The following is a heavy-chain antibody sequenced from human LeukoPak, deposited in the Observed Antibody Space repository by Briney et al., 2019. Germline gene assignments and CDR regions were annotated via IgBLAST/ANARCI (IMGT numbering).Heavy chain of an antibody. CDR3: ARGRGCTNGVCPNWFDP. CDR1: GYTFTSYD. CDR2: MNPNSGNT. J-gene: IGHJ5*02. D-gene: IGHD2-8*01. V-gene: IGHV1-8*03. Sequence: ASVKVSCKASGYTFTSYDINWVRQATGQGLEWMGWMNPNSGNTGYAQKFQGRVTITRNTSISTAYMELSSLRSEDTAVYYCARGRGCTNGVCPNWFDPWGQGTLVTVSS.